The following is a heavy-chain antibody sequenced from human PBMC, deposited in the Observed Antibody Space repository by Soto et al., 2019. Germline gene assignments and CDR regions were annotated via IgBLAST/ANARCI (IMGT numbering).Heavy chain of an antibody. Sequence: QITLKESGPTLVKPTQPLTLTCTFSGFSLSTSGLGVGWIRQPPGKALEWLGIIYWYDDKPYSPSLRSRFTNNKNTSKNQVVLTMTNMDPVETATYSWAQAYNTNWSHDGFDIWGQGTMVTVSS. CDR3: AQAYNTNWSHDGFDI. CDR2: IYWYDDK. D-gene: IGHD1-1*01. V-gene: IGHV2-5*01. CDR1: GFSLSTSGLG. J-gene: IGHJ3*02.